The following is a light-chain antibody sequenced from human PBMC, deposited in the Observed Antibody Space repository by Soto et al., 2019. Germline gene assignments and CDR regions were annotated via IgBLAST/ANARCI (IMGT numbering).Light chain of an antibody. J-gene: IGLJ2*01. Sequence: QSALAQPASVSGSPGQSITISCTGTXSDXGAYNYVSWYHQHHPGKAPELIIYDVTDRPSGVSTRFSGSKSGNTASLTISGLQAEDEGDYYCSSYTTIKTVIFGGGTKLTVL. CDR2: DVT. CDR1: XSDXGAYNY. CDR3: SSYTTIKTVI. V-gene: IGLV2-14*01.